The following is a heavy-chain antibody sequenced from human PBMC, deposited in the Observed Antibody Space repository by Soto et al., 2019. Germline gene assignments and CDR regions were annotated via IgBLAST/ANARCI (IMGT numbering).Heavy chain of an antibody. CDR3: ARVFPGFYDFWSGPSDLGYFDY. Sequence: PGGSLRLSCAASGFTFSSYSMNWVRQAPGKGLEWVSYISSSSSTIYYADSVKGRFTISRDNAKNSLYLQMNSLRAEDTAVYYCARVFPGFYDFWSGPSDLGYFDYWGQGTLVTVSS. CDR2: ISSSSSTI. CDR1: GFTFSSYS. V-gene: IGHV3-48*01. D-gene: IGHD3-3*01. J-gene: IGHJ4*02.